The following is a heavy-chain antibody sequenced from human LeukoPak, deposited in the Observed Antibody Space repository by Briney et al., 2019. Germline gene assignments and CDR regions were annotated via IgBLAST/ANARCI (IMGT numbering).Heavy chain of an antibody. CDR1: GGSISSSSYY. D-gene: IGHD1-26*01. CDR3: ARDFADGSYYYFDY. CDR2: IYYSGST. V-gene: IGHV4-39*07. J-gene: IGHJ4*02. Sequence: PSETLFLTCTVSGGSISSSSYYWGWIRQPPGKGLEWIGSIYYSGSTYYNPSLKSRVTISVDTSKNQFSLKLSSVTAADTAVYYCARDFADGSYYYFDYWGQGTLVTVSS.